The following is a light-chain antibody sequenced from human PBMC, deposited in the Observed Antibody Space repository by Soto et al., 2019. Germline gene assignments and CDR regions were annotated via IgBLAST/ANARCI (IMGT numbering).Light chain of an antibody. CDR1: QDISNY. J-gene: IGKJ4*01. CDR3: QQYNNWPL. Sequence: DIQMTQSPSSLSASVGDRVTIAFQASQDISNYLHWYQQKPGKAPKLLIYDASNLETGVPSRFSGTGSGTDFTFTISSLQSEDFAVYYCQQYNNWPLFGGGTKVDI. V-gene: IGKV1-33*01. CDR2: DAS.